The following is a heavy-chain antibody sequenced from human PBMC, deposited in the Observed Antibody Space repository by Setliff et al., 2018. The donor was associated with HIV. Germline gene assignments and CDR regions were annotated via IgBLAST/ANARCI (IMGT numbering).Heavy chain of an antibody. J-gene: IGHJ4*02. CDR2: IYPDSDNI. CDR1: GFTFSDYP. D-gene: IGHD7-27*01. V-gene: IGHV3-48*01. CDR3: ATDLHWAFEY. Sequence: GGSLRLSCAASGFTFSDYPMNWVRQAPGKGLEWVSHIYPDSDNIDYTDSVKGRFTISRDNAKNSLYLQMNSLRAEDAAVYYCATDLHWAFEYWGQGSLVTVSS.